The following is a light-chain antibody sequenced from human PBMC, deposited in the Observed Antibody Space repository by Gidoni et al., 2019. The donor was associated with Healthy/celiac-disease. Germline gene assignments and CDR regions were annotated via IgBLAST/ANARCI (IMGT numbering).Light chain of an antibody. CDR2: DAS. CDR3: QQRSSWTPST. V-gene: IGKV3-11*01. CDR1: QNVSSY. J-gene: IGKJ2*01. Sequence: EIVLTQSPATLSLSPWERATLSCRASQNVSSYLAWYQQKPGQAPRLLIYDASNRATSIPARFSGSGSGTDFTLTISSLELEDFAVYYCQQRSSWTPSTFGQGTKLEIK.